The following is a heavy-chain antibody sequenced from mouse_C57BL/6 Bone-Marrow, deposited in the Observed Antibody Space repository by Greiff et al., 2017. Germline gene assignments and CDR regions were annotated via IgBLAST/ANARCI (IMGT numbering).Heavy chain of an antibody. Sequence: EVKLMESGGDLVKPGGSLKLSCAASGFTFSSYGMSWVRQTPDKRLEWVATISSGGSYTYYPDSVKGRFTISRDNAKNTLYLQMSSLKSEDTAMYYCAREDYDGYFDVWGTGTTVTVSS. CDR2: ISSGGSYT. V-gene: IGHV5-6*01. D-gene: IGHD2-4*01. J-gene: IGHJ1*03. CDR1: GFTFSSYG. CDR3: AREDYDGYFDV.